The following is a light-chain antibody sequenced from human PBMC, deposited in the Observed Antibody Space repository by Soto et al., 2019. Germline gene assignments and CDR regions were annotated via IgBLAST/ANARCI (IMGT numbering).Light chain of an antibody. CDR3: QQYASPPVT. CDR2: DAS. J-gene: IGKJ1*01. CDR1: QTVGRDY. V-gene: IGKV3-20*01. Sequence: EIVLTQSPGTLSLSQGERATLSCRASQTVGRDYLGWYQQKPGQAPRLLIYDASYRATGISDRFSGSGSGTDCTLTISRLEPEDFAVYFCQQYASPPVTFGQGTRVEIK.